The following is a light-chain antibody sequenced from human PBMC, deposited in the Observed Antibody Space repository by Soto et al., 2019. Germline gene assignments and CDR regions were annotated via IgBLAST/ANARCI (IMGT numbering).Light chain of an antibody. J-gene: IGKJ2*01. CDR2: WAS. CDR3: QHFFSPPFP. V-gene: IGKV4-1*01. CDR1: QSLLASCNNMNC. Sequence: DIVMTQSPDSLAVSLGERATINCKSSQSLLASCNNMNCLAWYQHKPGQPPKMLILWASTRESGVPDRFSGSGSGTDFTLTISSLQAEDAAVYYCQHFFSPPFPFGQGTKLEIK.